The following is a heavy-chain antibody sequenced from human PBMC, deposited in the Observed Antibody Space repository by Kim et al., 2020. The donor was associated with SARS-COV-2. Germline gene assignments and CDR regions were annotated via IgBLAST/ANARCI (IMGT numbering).Heavy chain of an antibody. CDR3: ARVDLAAAGTGDYCYYYGMDV. CDR2: ISAYNGNT. J-gene: IGHJ6*02. V-gene: IGHV1-18*04. Sequence: ASVKVSCKASGYTFTSYGISWVRQAPGQGLEWMGWISAYNGNTNYAQKLQGRVTMTTDTSTSTAYMELRSLRSDDTAVYYCARVDLAAAGTGDYCYYYGMDVWGQGTTVTVSS. CDR1: GYTFTSYG. D-gene: IGHD6-13*01.